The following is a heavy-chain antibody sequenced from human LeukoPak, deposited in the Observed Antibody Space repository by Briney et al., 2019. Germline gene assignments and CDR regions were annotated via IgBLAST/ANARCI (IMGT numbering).Heavy chain of an antibody. CDR2: MNPNSGNT. CDR1: GYTFTSYD. CDR3: ARDPIQYSSSWYPFVDYYYGMDV. D-gene: IGHD6-13*01. J-gene: IGHJ6*02. V-gene: IGHV1-8*01. Sequence: ASVKVSCKASGYTFTSYDINWVRQATGQGLGWMGWMNPNSGNTGYAQKFQGRVTMTRNTSISTAYMELSRLRSDDTAVYYCARDPIQYSSSWYPFVDYYYGMDVWGQGTTVTVSS.